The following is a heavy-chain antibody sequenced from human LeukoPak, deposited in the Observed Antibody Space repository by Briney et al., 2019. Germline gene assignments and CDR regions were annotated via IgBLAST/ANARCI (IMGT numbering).Heavy chain of an antibody. J-gene: IGHJ4*02. CDR1: GFTFDNYA. CDR3: AKEGDDVVVPTSMADF. D-gene: IGHD2-2*01. V-gene: IGHV3-23*01. CDR2: INEDGYRT. Sequence: PGGSLRLSCAASGFTFDNYAMSWVRQAPGTGLEWVSAINEDGYRTYYAGSATGRFTISRDNSKSTLFLQMDSLRAEDTAVYYCAKEGDDVVVPTSMADFWGQGALVTVSS.